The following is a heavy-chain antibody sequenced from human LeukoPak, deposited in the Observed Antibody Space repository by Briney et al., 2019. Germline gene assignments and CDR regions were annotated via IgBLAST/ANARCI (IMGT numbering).Heavy chain of an antibody. CDR1: GFTFSTYW. CDR2: IKHVVSDK. CDR3: ARENYYDSSGNDAFDV. D-gene: IGHD3-22*01. Sequence: GGSLRLSCTVSGFTFSTYWMTWVRQAPGKGREWVANIKHVVSDKYYVASVKGRFTITRDNAKKALYLEMNSLRVEDTALYYCARENYYDSSGNDAFDVWGQGTMVTVSS. V-gene: IGHV3-7*04. J-gene: IGHJ3*01.